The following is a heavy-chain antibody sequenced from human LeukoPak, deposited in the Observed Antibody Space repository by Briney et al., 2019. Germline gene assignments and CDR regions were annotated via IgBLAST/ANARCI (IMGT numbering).Heavy chain of an antibody. J-gene: IGHJ4*02. D-gene: IGHD5-24*01. CDR3: ARERSGGYNYRFDD. Sequence: SETLSLTCTVSGDSISNYYWSWIRQPAGKGLEWIGRIYSSGSTNYNPSLKSRVTMSVDTSKNQFSLKLSSVTAADTAVYYCARERSGGYNYRFDDWGQGTLVTVSS. CDR1: GDSISNYY. CDR2: IYSSGST. V-gene: IGHV4-4*07.